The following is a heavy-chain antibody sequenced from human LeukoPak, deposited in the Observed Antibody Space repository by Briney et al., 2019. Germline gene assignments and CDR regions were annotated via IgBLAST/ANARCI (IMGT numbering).Heavy chain of an antibody. CDR2: IWQDGIER. J-gene: IGHJ4*02. V-gene: IGHV3-7*05. D-gene: IGHD1-1*01. CDR1: GFTFSNFW. Sequence: GGSLRLSCEASGFTFSNFWMSWVRQAPGKGLEWAASIWQDGIERKYVDSVGGRFTISRGNAENSVYLEMNSLRDEDTAVYYCARVANWDLDYWGQGTLVTVSS. CDR3: ARVANWDLDY.